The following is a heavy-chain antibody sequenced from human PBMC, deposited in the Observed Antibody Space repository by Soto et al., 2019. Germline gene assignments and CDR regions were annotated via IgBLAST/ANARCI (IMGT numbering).Heavy chain of an antibody. J-gene: IGHJ4*02. CDR2: GTHSGRT. Sequence: QLPLQEAGPSLVRALETLFLTCNVSGGSVPTSFYFWGWIRQPPGGGLEWIGSGTHSGRTSYNPSLKSRVAISVDTSTNQFSVKVTSVTAADTSFYYCARFSPYWHYFDSWVLGTLVTVSS. CDR3: ARFSPYWHYFDS. V-gene: IGHV4-39*01. CDR1: GGSVPTSFYF. D-gene: IGHD2-8*02.